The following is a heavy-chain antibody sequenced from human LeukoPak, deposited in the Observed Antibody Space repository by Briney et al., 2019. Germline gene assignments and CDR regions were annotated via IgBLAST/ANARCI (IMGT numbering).Heavy chain of an antibody. CDR2: MNPNSGNT. CDR1: GYTFTSYD. V-gene: IGHV1-8*01. D-gene: IGHD4-17*01. J-gene: IGHJ4*02. Sequence: ASVKVSCKASGYTFTSYDINWVRHATGQGLEWMGWMNPNSGNTGYAQKFQGRVTMTRNTSISTAYMELSSLRSEDTAVYYCARVKNYGDTPFDNWGQGNLVTVSS. CDR3: ARVKNYGDTPFDN.